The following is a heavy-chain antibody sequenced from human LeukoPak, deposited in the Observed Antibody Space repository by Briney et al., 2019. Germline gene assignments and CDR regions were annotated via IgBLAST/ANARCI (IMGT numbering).Heavy chain of an antibody. V-gene: IGHV2-70*01. J-gene: IGHJ4*02. CDR2: IAWDDDN. CDR1: GFSLSTSGMC. Sequence: SGPALVKPPQTLTLTCTFSGFSLSTSGMCVCWIRQPPGTALAWLALIAWDDDNYYSTSLKTRLTISKDTSKNQVVLTMTNMDPVDTATYYCARTRIAVAGGYFDYWGQGTLVTVSS. CDR3: ARTRIAVAGGYFDY. D-gene: IGHD6-19*01.